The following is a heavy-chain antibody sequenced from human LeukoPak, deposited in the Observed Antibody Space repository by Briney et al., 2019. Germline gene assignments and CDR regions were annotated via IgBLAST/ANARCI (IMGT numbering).Heavy chain of an antibody. CDR1: GGSISSSSYC. J-gene: IGHJ4*02. Sequence: PSETLSLTXTVSGGSISSSSYCGGCIRQPPGKGLGWIGSIYYSGSTYYNPSLKSRLTISVDTSKNQFSLKLSSVTAADTAVYYCASGGPTGRKEWSKRGTLDYWGQGTLVTVSS. CDR2: IYYSGST. V-gene: IGHV4-39*01. D-gene: IGHD3-3*01. CDR3: ASGGPTGRKEWSKRGTLDY.